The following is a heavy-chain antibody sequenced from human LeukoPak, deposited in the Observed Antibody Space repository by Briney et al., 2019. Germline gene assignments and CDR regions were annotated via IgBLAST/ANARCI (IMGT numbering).Heavy chain of an antibody. Sequence: VASVKVSCKASGGTFSSYAISWVRQAPGQGLEWMGGIIPIFGTANYAQKFQGRVTITADKYTSTAYMELSSLRSEDTAVYYCARAPRYGDYGDYYYYGMDVWGKGTTVTVSS. CDR3: ARAPRYGDYGDYYYYGMDV. CDR1: GGTFSSYA. CDR2: IIPIFGTA. D-gene: IGHD4-17*01. V-gene: IGHV1-69*06. J-gene: IGHJ6*04.